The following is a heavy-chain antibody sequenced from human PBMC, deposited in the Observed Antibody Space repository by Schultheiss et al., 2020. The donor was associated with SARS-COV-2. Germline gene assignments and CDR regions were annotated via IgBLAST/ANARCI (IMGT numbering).Heavy chain of an antibody. CDR2: ISSSSYN. CDR1: GFTFSDYY. J-gene: IGHJ6*01. V-gene: IGHV3-11*06. D-gene: IGHD3-22*01. Sequence: GGSLRLSCAASGFTFSDYYMSWIRQAPGKGLEWVSYISSSSYNTYSDASMNRLIIIRNNTTNSLYQLLINHLGDDTTVYYYSTDARSGWVRYYYEYYY. CDR3: STDARSGWVRYYYEYYY.